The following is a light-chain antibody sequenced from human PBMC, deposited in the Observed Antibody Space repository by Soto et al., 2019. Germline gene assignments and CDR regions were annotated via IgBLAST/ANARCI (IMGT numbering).Light chain of an antibody. J-gene: IGKJ1*01. CDR2: GAS. V-gene: IGKV3-20*01. CDR1: QSVSSSY. CDR3: QQYGSSPET. Sequence: EIVLTQSPGTLSLSPGERATLSSRASQSVSSSYLAWYQQKPGQAPRLLIYGASSRATGIPDRFSGSGSGTDFTLTISRLEPEDFAVYYCQQYGSSPETFGHGTKVEIK.